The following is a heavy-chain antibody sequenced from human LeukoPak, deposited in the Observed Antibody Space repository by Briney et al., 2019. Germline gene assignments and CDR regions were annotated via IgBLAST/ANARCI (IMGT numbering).Heavy chain of an antibody. Sequence: PGGSLRLSCTDSGFTFGSYALHWVRQAPGKGLEWVAVTFSNGNIAYYGDSVKGRFTISRDNSKNTLYLQMNSLRSEDTAIYYCARGGVATVHFYFDYWGQGALVTVSS. J-gene: IGHJ4*02. V-gene: IGHV3-30-3*01. CDR2: TFSNGNIA. CDR3: ARGGVATVHFYFDY. D-gene: IGHD5-12*01. CDR1: GFTFGSYA.